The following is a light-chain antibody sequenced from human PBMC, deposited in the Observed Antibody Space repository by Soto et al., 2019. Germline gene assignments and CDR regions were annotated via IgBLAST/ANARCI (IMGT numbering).Light chain of an antibody. CDR1: ENVYEY. J-gene: IGKJ1*01. Sequence: EIELTQSPATLSLSPGERATLSCRASENVYEYLAWYQQKPGQAPRLLIYDAINRAPGIPDRFSGSGSETDFTLTITRLESEDFAVYSCHQYGSSPWTLGHGTKVDIK. CDR2: DAI. CDR3: HQYGSSPWT. V-gene: IGKV3-20*01.